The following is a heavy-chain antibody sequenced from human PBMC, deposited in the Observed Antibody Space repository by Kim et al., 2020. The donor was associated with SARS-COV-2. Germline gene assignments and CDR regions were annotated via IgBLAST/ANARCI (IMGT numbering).Heavy chain of an antibody. D-gene: IGHD6-19*01. Sequence: SYGDSVKGRFTIARDNAKNTLYLQMNRLRAEDTAVYYCARRQFTSGWYYFDYWGQGTLVTVSS. J-gene: IGHJ4*02. CDR3: ARRQFTSGWYYFDY. V-gene: IGHV3-74*01.